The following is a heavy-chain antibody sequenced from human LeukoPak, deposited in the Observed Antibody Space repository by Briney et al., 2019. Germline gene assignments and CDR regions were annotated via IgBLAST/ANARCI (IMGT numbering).Heavy chain of an antibody. CDR1: GFTFSDYA. Sequence: GGSLRLSCAASGFTFSDYAMHWVRQAPGKGLEYVAAINNNGGTTYYANSVKGRSTISRDNSKNTLYLQMGSLRAEDMAVYYCVGGYCRSTKCSASYWGQGTLVTVSS. V-gene: IGHV3-64*01. J-gene: IGHJ4*02. CDR2: INNNGGTT. CDR3: VGGYCRSTKCSASY. D-gene: IGHD2-2*01.